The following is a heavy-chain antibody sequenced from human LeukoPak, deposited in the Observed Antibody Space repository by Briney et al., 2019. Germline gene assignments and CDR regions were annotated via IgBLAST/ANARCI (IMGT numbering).Heavy chain of an antibody. CDR1: GFTFSSYA. V-gene: IGHV3-7*01. D-gene: IGHD1-26*01. CDR2: IKLDGSEK. Sequence: PGGSLRLSCAASGFTFSSYAMSWARQAPGKGLEWVANIKLDGSEKYYMNSVKGRFTISRDNAKNSLSLQMSSLRAEDTAVYYCARETRGSYVPGLDSWGQGTLVTVSS. J-gene: IGHJ4*02. CDR3: ARETRGSYVPGLDS.